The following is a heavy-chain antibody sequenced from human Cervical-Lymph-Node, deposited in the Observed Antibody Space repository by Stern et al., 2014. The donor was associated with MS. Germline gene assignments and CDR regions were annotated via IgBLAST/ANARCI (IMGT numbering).Heavy chain of an antibody. J-gene: IGHJ4*02. Sequence: EVQLVESGAEVKKPGESLKISCKGSGYSFTSYWIGWGRQMPGKGLEWMGIIYPGDSDTRYSPSFQGQVTISADKSISTAYLQWSSLKASDTAMYYCARPHADCTNGVCYLDYWGQGTLVTVSS. CDR1: GYSFTSYW. D-gene: IGHD2-8*01. CDR2: IYPGDSDT. CDR3: ARPHADCTNGVCYLDY. V-gene: IGHV5-51*03.